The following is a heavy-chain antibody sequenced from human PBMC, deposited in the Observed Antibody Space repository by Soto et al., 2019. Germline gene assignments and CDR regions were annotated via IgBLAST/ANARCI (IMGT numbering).Heavy chain of an antibody. CDR2: INPSGGST. CDR3: ARALRFHWFDP. V-gene: IGHV1-46*01. Sequence: ASVKVSCKASGYTFTSYYMRWVRQAPGQGLEWMGIINPSGGSTSYAQKFQGRVTMTRDTSTSTVYMELSSLRSDDTAVYYCARALRFHWFDPWGQGTLVTVSS. J-gene: IGHJ5*02. CDR1: GYTFTSYY. D-gene: IGHD3-3*01.